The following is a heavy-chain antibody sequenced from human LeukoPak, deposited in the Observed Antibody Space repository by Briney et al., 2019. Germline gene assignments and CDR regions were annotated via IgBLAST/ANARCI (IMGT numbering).Heavy chain of an antibody. CDR1: GGSISSSSYY. V-gene: IGHV4-39*07. Sequence: PSETLSLTCTVSGGSISSSSYYWGWIRQPPGKGLEWIGSIYYSGSTYYNPSLKSRVTISVDTSENQFSLKLSSVTAADTAVYYCAREGYSGSDFDSWGQGTLVTVSS. D-gene: IGHD2-21*01. CDR2: IYYSGST. J-gene: IGHJ4*02. CDR3: AREGYSGSDFDS.